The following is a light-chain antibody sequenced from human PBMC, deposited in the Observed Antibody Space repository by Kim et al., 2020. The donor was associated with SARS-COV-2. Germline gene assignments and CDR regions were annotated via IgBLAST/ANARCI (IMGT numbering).Light chain of an antibody. J-gene: IGLJ3*02. CDR3: QTWGTDSWV. Sequence: QSVLTQSPSASASLGASVKLTCTLSSGHSSYAIAWHQQQPEKGPRFLMKVNSDDSHNKGDGIPDRFSGSASGAERYLTISSLQSEDEADYYCQTWGTDSWVFGGGTQLTVL. CDR1: SGHSSYA. V-gene: IGLV4-69*01. CDR2: VNSDDSH.